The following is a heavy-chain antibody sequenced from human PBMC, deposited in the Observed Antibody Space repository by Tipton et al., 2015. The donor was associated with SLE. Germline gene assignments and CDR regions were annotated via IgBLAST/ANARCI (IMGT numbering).Heavy chain of an antibody. V-gene: IGHV4-59*01. D-gene: IGHD3-3*01. J-gene: IGHJ5*01. CDR2: IYYSGGT. Sequence: TLSLTCTVSGGSISSYYWSWIRQPPGKGLEWIGYIYYSGGTNYNPSLKSRVTISVDTSKNQFSLKLSSVTAADTAVYYCARVGYDFWSGYYRWRWFDSWGQGTLVTV. CDR1: GGSISSYY. CDR3: ARVGYDFWSGYYRWRWFDS.